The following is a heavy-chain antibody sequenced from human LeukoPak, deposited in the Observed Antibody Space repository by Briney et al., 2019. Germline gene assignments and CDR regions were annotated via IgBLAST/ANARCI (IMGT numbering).Heavy chain of an antibody. Sequence: GGSLRLSCAASGFTFSSYAMHWVRQAPGKGLEWVAVISYDGSNKYYADSVKGRFTISRDNSKNTLYLQMNSLRAEDTAVYYCARAPIAAPYYYYMDVWGKGTTVTVSS. J-gene: IGHJ6*03. CDR2: ISYDGSNK. D-gene: IGHD6-6*01. V-gene: IGHV3-30*04. CDR1: GFTFSSYA. CDR3: ARAPIAAPYYYYMDV.